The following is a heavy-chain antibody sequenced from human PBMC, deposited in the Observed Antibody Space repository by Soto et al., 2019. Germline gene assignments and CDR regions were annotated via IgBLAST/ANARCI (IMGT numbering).Heavy chain of an antibody. D-gene: IGHD6-13*01. J-gene: IGHJ3*02. V-gene: IGHV3-66*01. CDR3: ARDLTGIAATALHAFDI. CDR1: GFTVTTNY. CDR2: IYSGGST. Sequence: EVQLVESGGGLVQPGRSLRLSCAASGFTVTTNYMNWVRQAPGKGLEWVSIIYSGGSTYYADSVKGRFTISRDNSKNTLYLQMNSLRAEDSAVYYCARDLTGIAATALHAFDIWGQGTMVTVSS.